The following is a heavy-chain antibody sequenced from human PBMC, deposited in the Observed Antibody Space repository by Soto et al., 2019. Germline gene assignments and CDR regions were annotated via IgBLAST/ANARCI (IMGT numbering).Heavy chain of an antibody. Sequence: VKVSCKAPGDTFTSYYLNWVRQAPRQGFEWMGVINPQGGSTKYAQKFQGRVTMTRDTSRSTVYMELRSLRSDDTAIYYCARSSGGNFGIIIEGSNWFDPWGQGTLVTVSS. CDR3: ARSSGGNFGIIIEGSNWFDP. D-gene: IGHD3-3*01. J-gene: IGHJ5*02. V-gene: IGHV1-46*01. CDR2: INPQGGST. CDR1: GDTFTSYY.